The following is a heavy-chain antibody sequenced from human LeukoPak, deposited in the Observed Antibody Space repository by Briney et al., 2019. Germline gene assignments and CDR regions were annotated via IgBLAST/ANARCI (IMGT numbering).Heavy chain of an antibody. CDR2: ITAGNSNT. D-gene: IGHD5-18*01. V-gene: IGHV1-18*01. CDR1: GYNFNSYG. CDR3: ARDLARGYSYGYNAFDI. Sequence: ASVKVSCKASGYNFNSYGIGWVRQAPRQGLEWMGWITAGNSNTNYAQKVQGRVTMTTDTSTSTAYMELRSLRSDDTAVYFCARDLARGYSYGYNAFDIWGQGTMVTVSS. J-gene: IGHJ3*02.